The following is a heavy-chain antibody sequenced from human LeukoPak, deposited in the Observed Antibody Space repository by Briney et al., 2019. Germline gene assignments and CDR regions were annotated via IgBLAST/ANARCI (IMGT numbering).Heavy chain of an antibody. Sequence: SETLSLTCTVSGGSISSSSYYWGWIRQPPGKGLEWIGSIYYSGSTYYNPSLKSRVTISVDTSKNQFSLKLSSVTAADTAVYYCARVSGITMIVVVITDAFDIWGQGTMVTVSS. CDR1: GGSISSSSYY. V-gene: IGHV4-39*07. CDR3: ARVSGITMIVVVITDAFDI. CDR2: IYYSGST. J-gene: IGHJ3*02. D-gene: IGHD3-22*01.